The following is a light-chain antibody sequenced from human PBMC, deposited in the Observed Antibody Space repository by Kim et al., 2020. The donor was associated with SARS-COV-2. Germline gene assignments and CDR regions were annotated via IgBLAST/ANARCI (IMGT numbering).Light chain of an antibody. J-gene: IGKJ1*01. CDR3: QQYGSSPRT. V-gene: IGKV3-20*01. Sequence: EIVLTQSPGTLSLSPGERATLSCRASQSVSSNYLAWYQQKPGQPPRLLIYGASSRATGIPDRFSGSGSGTDFTLTISRLEPDDFAVYYCQQYGSSPRTFCQGTKVDIK. CDR2: GAS. CDR1: QSVSSNY.